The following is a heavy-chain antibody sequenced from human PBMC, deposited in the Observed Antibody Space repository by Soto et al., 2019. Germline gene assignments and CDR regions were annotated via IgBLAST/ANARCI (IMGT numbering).Heavy chain of an antibody. Sequence: TLSLTCAVSGVFISSGGYSWILIRQPPGKGLEWIGYIYHSGSTYYNPSLKSRVTISVDRSKNQSSLKLSSVTAADTAVYYCARGGVDYDDSNGYYVYPYYFDYWGQGTLLSVSS. J-gene: IGHJ4*01. CDR3: ARGGVDYDDSNGYYVYPYYFDY. CDR2: IYHSGST. D-gene: IGHD3-22*01. CDR1: GVFISSGGYS. V-gene: IGHV4-30-2*01.